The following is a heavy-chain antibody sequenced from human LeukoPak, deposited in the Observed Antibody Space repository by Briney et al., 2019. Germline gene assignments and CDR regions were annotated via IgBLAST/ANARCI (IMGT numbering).Heavy chain of an antibody. Sequence: SETLSLTCTVSGGSISSSSYYWGWIRQPPGQGLEWIGSIYYSGSTYYNPSLKRRVTISVDTSKNQFSLKLSSVTAADTAVYYCARSMIVVVIRHKDAFDIWGQGTMVTVSS. D-gene: IGHD3-22*01. CDR3: ARSMIVVVIRHKDAFDI. V-gene: IGHV4-39*01. J-gene: IGHJ3*02. CDR1: GGSISSSSYY. CDR2: IYYSGST.